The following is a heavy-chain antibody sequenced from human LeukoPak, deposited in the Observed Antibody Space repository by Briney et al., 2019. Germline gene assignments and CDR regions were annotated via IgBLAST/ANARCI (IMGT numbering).Heavy chain of an antibody. Sequence: TSETLSLTCTVSGASISGSGYYWGWIRQPPGKGLEWIGSIYSSGSTYYNASLQSRVTISIETSKNQISLRLNSVTAADTAMYYCAKSGGYGLIDYRGQGTLVTVSS. CDR3: AKSGGYGLIDY. V-gene: IGHV4-39*01. CDR2: IYSSGST. CDR1: GASISGSGYY. J-gene: IGHJ4*02. D-gene: IGHD1-26*01.